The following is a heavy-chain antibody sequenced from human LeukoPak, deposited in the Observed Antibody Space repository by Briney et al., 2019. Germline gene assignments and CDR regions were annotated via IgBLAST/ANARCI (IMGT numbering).Heavy chain of an antibody. Sequence: SETLSLTCTVSGYSISSGYYWGWIRQPPGKGLEWIGSIYHSGSTYYNPSLKSRVTISGDTSKNQFSLKLSSVTAADTAVYYCATPLADPFAFDIWGQGTMVTVSS. V-gene: IGHV4-38-2*02. CDR3: ATPLADPFAFDI. CDR1: GYSISSGYY. CDR2: IYHSGST. J-gene: IGHJ3*02.